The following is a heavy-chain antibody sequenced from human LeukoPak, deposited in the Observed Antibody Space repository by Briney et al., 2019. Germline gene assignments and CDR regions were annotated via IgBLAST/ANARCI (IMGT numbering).Heavy chain of an antibody. CDR1: GYTFTSYA. V-gene: IGHV7-4-1*02. D-gene: IGHD3-3*01. Sequence: ASVKVSFKASGYTFTSYAMNWVRQAPGQGLEWMGWINTNTGNPTYAQGFTGRFVFSLDTSVSTAYLQISSLKAEDTAVYYCARDWSGYYPNWFDPWGQGTLVTVSS. CDR3: ARDWSGYYPNWFDP. CDR2: INTNTGNP. J-gene: IGHJ5*02.